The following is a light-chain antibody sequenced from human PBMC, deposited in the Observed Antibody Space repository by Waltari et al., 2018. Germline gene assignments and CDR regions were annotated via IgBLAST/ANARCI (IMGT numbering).Light chain of an antibody. CDR3: MQGSYWPWT. V-gene: IGKV2-30*02. CDR2: KLS. CDR1: QSLVHSDGNTY. J-gene: IGKJ1*01. Sequence: VVMPHPPLSFPVTFGRPASTPSRSSQSLVHSDGNTYLNWFQQRPGQSPRRLIHKLSNRDSGVPDRFSGSGSGTEFTLKISRVEAEDVGVYYCMQGSYWPWTFGQGTKVEIK.